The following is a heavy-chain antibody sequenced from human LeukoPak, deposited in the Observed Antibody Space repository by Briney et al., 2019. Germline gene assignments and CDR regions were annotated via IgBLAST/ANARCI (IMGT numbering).Heavy chain of an antibody. J-gene: IGHJ6*02. D-gene: IGHD3-22*01. Sequence: GGSLRLSCAASGFTFDDYGMSWVRRAPGKGLEWVSGINWNGGSKGYADSVKGRFIISRDNAKNSLYLQMNSLRAEDTALYYCARGGYYDSSGYYYGMDVWGQGTTVTVSS. CDR2: INWNGGSK. V-gene: IGHV3-20*04. CDR3: ARGGYYDSSGYYYGMDV. CDR1: GFTFDDYG.